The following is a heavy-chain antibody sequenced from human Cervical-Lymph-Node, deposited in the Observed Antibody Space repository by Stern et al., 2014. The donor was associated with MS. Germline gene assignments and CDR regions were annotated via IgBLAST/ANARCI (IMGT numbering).Heavy chain of an antibody. J-gene: IGHJ6*02. D-gene: IGHD4-23*01. CDR1: GDSFSGYD. CDR3: ARGETPTPSYGLDV. Sequence: QEQLVESGAEVKKPGSSVKVSCKASGDSFSGYDVRWVRPAPGQALEWVGKIIPIFGTTNYAQKFQGRLTITADKSTSTAYMELSSLTSDDTAVYYCARGETPTPSYGLDVWGPGTTVTVSS. V-gene: IGHV1-69*06. CDR2: IIPIFGTT.